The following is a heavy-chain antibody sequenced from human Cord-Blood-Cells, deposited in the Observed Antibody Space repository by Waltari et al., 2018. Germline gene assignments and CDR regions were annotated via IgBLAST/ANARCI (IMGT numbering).Heavy chain of an antibody. CDR1: GGSVSCYY. J-gene: IGHJ6*02. V-gene: IGHV4-34*01. CDR3: ARRLYGSGSSHYGMDV. CDR2: INHSGST. Sequence: QVQLQQWGAGLLKPSETLSLPCAGYGGSVSCYYWRWIRHPPGKGLDLIGEINHSGSTNYNPSLKSRVTISVDTSKNQFSLKLSSVTAADTAVYYCARRLYGSGSSHYGMDVWGQGTTVTVSS. D-gene: IGHD3-10*01.